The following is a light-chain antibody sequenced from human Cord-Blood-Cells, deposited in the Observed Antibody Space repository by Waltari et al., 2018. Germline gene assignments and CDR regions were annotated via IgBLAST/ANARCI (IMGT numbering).Light chain of an antibody. Sequence: EIVLTQSPATLSLSSGESATLSCRASQRVSSYLAWYQQKPGQAPRLLIYDASNRATGIPARFSGSGSGTDFTLTISSLEPEDFAVYYCQQRSNWPITFGQGTRLEIK. CDR2: DAS. J-gene: IGKJ5*01. CDR3: QQRSNWPIT. CDR1: QRVSSY. V-gene: IGKV3-11*01.